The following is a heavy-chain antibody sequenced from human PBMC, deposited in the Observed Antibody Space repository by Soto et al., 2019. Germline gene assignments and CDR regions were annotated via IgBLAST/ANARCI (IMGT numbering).Heavy chain of an antibody. J-gene: IGHJ4*02. Sequence: SETLSLTCTVSGGSISSYYWSWIRQPPGKGLEWIGYIYYSGSTNYNPSLKSRVTISVDTSKNQFSLKLSSVTAADTAVYYCAGQLLWFGEPIDYWGQGTLVTVSS. CDR3: AGQLLWFGEPIDY. V-gene: IGHV4-59*01. CDR2: IYYSGST. CDR1: GGSISSYY. D-gene: IGHD3-10*01.